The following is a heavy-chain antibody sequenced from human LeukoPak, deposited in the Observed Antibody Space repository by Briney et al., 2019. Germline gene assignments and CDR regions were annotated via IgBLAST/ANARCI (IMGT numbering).Heavy chain of an antibody. V-gene: IGHV1-24*01. Sequence: GASVKVSCKVSGYTLTELSMHWVRQAPGKGLEWMGGFDPEDGETIYAQKFQGRVTMTEDTSTDTAYMELSSLRSEDTAVYYCATVLYFCSSTSCYSFDYWGQGTLVTVSS. CDR2: FDPEDGET. J-gene: IGHJ4*02. CDR1: GYTLTELS. D-gene: IGHD2-2*02. CDR3: ATVLYFCSSTSCYSFDY.